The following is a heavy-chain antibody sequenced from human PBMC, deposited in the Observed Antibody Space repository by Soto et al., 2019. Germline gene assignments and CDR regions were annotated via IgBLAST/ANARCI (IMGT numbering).Heavy chain of an antibody. CDR1: GFSLSTTGEA. CDR3: ANRSGSVFCN. D-gene: IGHD5-12*01. J-gene: IGHJ4*02. Sequence: SGTTLVNPTQTLTLTCSFSGFSLSTTGEAVGWIRQPPGKALEWLALIYWDDDKHYNPSLKSSLTIIRDSSKNQVVLTMTNLDPVATATCSCANRSGSVFCNLGQGTLVTVSS. V-gene: IGHV2-5*02. CDR2: IYWDDDK.